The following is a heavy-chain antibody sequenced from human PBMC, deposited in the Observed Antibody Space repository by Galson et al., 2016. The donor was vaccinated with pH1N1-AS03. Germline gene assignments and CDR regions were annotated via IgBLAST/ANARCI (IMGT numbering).Heavy chain of an antibody. CDR2: IIPMLGRG. D-gene: IGHD6-6*01. Sequence: MGRIIPMLGRGNYAQKFQGRVTIIADISTSTTYMELSNLTSEDTAIYYCARERDSSSSSIFVYWGQGTQVTVSS. J-gene: IGHJ4*02. CDR3: ARERDSSSSSIFVY. V-gene: IGHV1-69*04.